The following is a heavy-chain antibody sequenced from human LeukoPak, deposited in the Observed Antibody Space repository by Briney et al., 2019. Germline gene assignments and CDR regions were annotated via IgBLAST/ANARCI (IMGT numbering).Heavy chain of an antibody. CDR1: GFTFNDYA. CDR3: AKGDLKDGGLDYFSD. V-gene: IGHV3-23*01. D-gene: IGHD2-15*01. CDR2: ISGTGGST. J-gene: IGHJ4*02. Sequence: GGSLRLSCAASGFTFNDYAMSWVRQAPGKGLEWVSSISGTGGSTYYATSVKGRFTISRDNSKNALSLQMNSLRAEDTAVYYCAKGDLKDGGLDYFSDWGQGTLVTVSS.